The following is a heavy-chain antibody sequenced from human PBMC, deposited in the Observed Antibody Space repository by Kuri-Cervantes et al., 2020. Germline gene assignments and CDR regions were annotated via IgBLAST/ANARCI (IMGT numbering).Heavy chain of an antibody. D-gene: IGHD3-22*01. V-gene: IGHV3-9*01. J-gene: IGHJ3*02. CDR1: GFTFDDYA. Sequence: SLKISCAASGFTFDDYAMHWVRQAPGKGLEWVSGIRWNSGSIGYADSVKGRFTISRDNAKNSLYLQMNSLRAEDTALYYCAKGRDYYDSSGYTPDAFDIWGQGTMVTVSS. CDR2: IRWNSGSI. CDR3: AKGRDYYDSSGYTPDAFDI.